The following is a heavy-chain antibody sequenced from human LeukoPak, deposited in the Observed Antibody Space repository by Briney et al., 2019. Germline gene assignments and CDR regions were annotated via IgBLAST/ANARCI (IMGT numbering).Heavy chain of an antibody. CDR3: AVDTPLVSGPFDY. Sequence: SETLSLTCAVYGGSFSGYYWSWIRQPPRKGLEWIGEINHSGSTNYNPSLKSRLTISVDTSKNQFSLKLSSVTAADTAVYYCAVDTPLVSGPFDYWGLGTLVTVSS. CDR1: GGSFSGYY. D-gene: IGHD5-18*01. V-gene: IGHV4-34*01. J-gene: IGHJ4*02. CDR2: INHSGST.